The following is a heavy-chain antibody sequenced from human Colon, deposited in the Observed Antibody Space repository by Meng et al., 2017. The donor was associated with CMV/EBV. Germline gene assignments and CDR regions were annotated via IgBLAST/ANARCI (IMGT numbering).Heavy chain of an antibody. D-gene: IGHD1-26*01. CDR2: IRSKAYGGTT. CDR3: TRYGAELPYYYYGMDV. V-gene: IGHV3-49*04. Sequence: GGSLRLSCTASGFTFGDYAMSWVRQAPGKGLEWVGFIRSKAYGGTTEYAASVKGRFTISRDDSKSIAYLQMNSLKTEDTAVYYCTRYGAELPYYYYGMDVWGQGTTVTVSS. CDR1: GFTFGDYA. J-gene: IGHJ6*02.